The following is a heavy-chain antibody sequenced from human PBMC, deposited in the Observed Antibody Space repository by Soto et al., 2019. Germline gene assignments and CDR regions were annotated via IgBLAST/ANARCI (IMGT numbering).Heavy chain of an antibody. J-gene: IGHJ3*02. Sequence: SVKVSCKASGGTFSSYAISWVRQAPGQGLEWMGGIIPIFGTANYAQKFQGRVTITADESTSTAYMELSSLRSEDTAVYYCARARIAAADPRAFDIWGQGTMVTVSS. CDR2: IIPIFGTA. D-gene: IGHD6-13*01. CDR1: GGTFSSYA. V-gene: IGHV1-69*13. CDR3: ARARIAAADPRAFDI.